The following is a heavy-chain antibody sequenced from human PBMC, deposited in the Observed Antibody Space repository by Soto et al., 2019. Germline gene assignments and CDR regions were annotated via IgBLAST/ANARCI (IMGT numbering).Heavy chain of an antibody. CDR3: APSQLNDYDFWSGYISDNWFDP. D-gene: IGHD3-3*01. CDR1: GFSLSTSGVG. J-gene: IGHJ5*02. CDR2: IYWNDDK. V-gene: IGHV2-5*01. Sequence: SGPTLVNPTQTLTLTCTFSGFSLSTSGVGVGWIRQPPGKALEWLALIYWNDDKRYSPSLKSRLTITKDTSKNQVVLTMTNMDPVDTATYYCAPSQLNDYDFWSGYISDNWFDPWGQGTLVTVSS.